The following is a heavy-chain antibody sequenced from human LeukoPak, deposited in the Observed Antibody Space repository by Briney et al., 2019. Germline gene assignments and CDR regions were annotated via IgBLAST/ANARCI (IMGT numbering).Heavy chain of an antibody. V-gene: IGHV3-21*01. Sequence: GGSLRLSCAASGFTFSSYAMSWVRQAPGKGLEWVSSISSSSSYIYYADSVKGRFTISRDNAKNSLYLQMNSLRAEDTAVYYCARDGYYGSGSYLYYYYYGMDVWGQGTTVTVSS. J-gene: IGHJ6*02. CDR3: ARDGYYGSGSYLYYYYYGMDV. CDR2: ISSSSSYI. D-gene: IGHD3-10*01. CDR1: GFTFSSYA.